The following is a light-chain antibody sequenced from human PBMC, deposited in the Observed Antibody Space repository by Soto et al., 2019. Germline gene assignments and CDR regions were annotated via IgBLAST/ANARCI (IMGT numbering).Light chain of an antibody. Sequence: DIQMTQSPSTLSASVGDRVTITCRASQSISSWLAWYQQKPGKAPKLLIYDASSLESGVPSRFSGRGSGTEFILAISSLQPDDFATYYCQQYDSYRTFGQGTKVEIK. CDR3: QQYDSYRT. CDR2: DAS. J-gene: IGKJ1*01. CDR1: QSISSW. V-gene: IGKV1-5*01.